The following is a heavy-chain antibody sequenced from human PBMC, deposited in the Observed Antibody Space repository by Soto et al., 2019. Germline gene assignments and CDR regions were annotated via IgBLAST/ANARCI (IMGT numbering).Heavy chain of an antibody. V-gene: IGHV1-18*01. D-gene: IGHD2-8*01. CDR2: ISGYNGDT. CDR3: EKNGQPPYYYYGLDV. J-gene: IGHJ6*02. CDR1: GYTFTRYG. Sequence: ASVKVSCTASGYTFTRYGISWVRQAPGQGLEWMGWISGYNGDTNYAREFQGRVSMTIDTSTTTAYMELRSLTSDDTAVYYCEKNGQPPYYYYGLDVWGQGTKVTVSS.